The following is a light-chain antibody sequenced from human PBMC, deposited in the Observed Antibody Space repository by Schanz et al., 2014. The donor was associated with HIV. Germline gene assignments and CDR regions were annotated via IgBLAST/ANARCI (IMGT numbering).Light chain of an antibody. V-gene: IGKV1-12*01. CDR2: SAS. CDR3: QQANRLPLT. J-gene: IGKJ4*01. CDR1: QDIGSY. Sequence: DIQMTQSPSSLSASVGDTVSITCRASQDIGSYLAWYQQKPGKAPKLLIYSASTLQSEVPSRFSGSGSGKEFTLTIDCLQPEDFATYYCQQANRLPLTFGGGTKVEIK.